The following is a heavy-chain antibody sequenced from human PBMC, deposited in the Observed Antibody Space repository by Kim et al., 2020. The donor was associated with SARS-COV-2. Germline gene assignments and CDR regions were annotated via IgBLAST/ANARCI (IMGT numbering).Heavy chain of an antibody. CDR1: GGTFSTYT. CDR3: ARDEGDGFNYYYGMDV. V-gene: IGHV1-69*04. D-gene: IGHD1-26*01. Sequence: SVKVSCKASGGTFSTYTITWVRRAPGRGLEWIGRIIPALHITHYAQNFQGRVTIMADQSTSTVYMEMSSLRYDDTAVYYCARDEGDGFNYYYGMDVWGQGTTVTVSS. CDR2: IIPALHIT. J-gene: IGHJ6*02.